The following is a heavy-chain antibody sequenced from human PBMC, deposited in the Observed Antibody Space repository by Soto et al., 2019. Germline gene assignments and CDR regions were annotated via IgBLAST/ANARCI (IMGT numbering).Heavy chain of an antibody. D-gene: IGHD6-19*01. J-gene: IGHJ6*02. CDR3: ARGDGRFGYSSGPPHYYGMDV. V-gene: IGHV1-69*13. CDR2: IIPIFGTA. CDR1: GYTFTSYD. Sequence: GASVKVSCKASGYTFTSYDINWVRQAPGQGLEWMGGIIPIFGTANYAQKFQGRVTITADESTSTAYMELSSLRSEDTAVYYCARGDGRFGYSSGPPHYYGMDVWGQGTTVTVSS.